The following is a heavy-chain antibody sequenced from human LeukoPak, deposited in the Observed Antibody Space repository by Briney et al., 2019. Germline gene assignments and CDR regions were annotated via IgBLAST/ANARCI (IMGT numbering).Heavy chain of an antibody. J-gene: IGHJ4*02. Sequence: SETLSLTCTVSGGSISSGSYYWSWIRQPAGKGLEWIGRIYTSGSTNYNPSLKSRVTISVDTSKNQFSLKLSSVTAADTAVYYCAGGMTTLDYWGQGTLVIVSS. CDR3: AGGMTTLDY. V-gene: IGHV4-61*02. CDR1: GGSISSGSYY. D-gene: IGHD4-11*01. CDR2: IYTSGST.